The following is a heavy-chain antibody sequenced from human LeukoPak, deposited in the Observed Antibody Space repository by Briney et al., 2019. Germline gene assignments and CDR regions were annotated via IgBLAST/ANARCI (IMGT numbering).Heavy chain of an antibody. CDR1: GYTFTSYA. J-gene: IGHJ4*02. CDR3: ARFTSVRKWLGFFDY. Sequence: ASVKVSCTASGYTFTSYAMHWVRQAPGQRLEWMGWINAGNGNTKYSQKFQGRVTITRDTSASTAYMELSSLRSEDTAVYYCARFTSVRKWLGFFDYWGQGTLVTVSS. V-gene: IGHV1-3*01. D-gene: IGHD6-19*01. CDR2: INAGNGNT.